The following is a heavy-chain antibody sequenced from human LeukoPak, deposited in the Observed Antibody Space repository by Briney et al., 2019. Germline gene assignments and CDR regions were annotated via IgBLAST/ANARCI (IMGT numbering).Heavy chain of an antibody. V-gene: IGHV4-59*01. Sequence: PSETLSLTCTVSGGPIRNYYWSWIRQSPEKGLEWIAYLFYTGNTKYNPSLESRATISVDMSKNQIFLNLTSVTAADTALYYCAREDAFDMWGPGTMVTVSA. CDR2: LFYTGNT. CDR3: AREDAFDM. CDR1: GGPIRNYY. J-gene: IGHJ3*02.